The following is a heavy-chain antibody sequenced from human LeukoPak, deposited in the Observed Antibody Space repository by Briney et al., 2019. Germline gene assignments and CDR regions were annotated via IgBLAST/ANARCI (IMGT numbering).Heavy chain of an antibody. V-gene: IGHV4-34*01. CDR1: GGSFSGYY. Sequence: PSETLSLTCAVYGGSFSGYYWSWIRQPPGKRLEWIGEINHSGSTNYNPSLKSRVTISVDTSKNQFSLKLSSVTAADTAVYYCARLGYYYDSSGYYDRRPCRRPFDYWGQGILVTVSS. CDR3: ARLGYYYDSSGYYDRRPCRRPFDY. D-gene: IGHD3-22*01. CDR2: INHSGST. J-gene: IGHJ4*02.